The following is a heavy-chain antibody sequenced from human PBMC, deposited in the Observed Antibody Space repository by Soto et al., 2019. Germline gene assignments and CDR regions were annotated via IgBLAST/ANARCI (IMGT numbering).Heavy chain of an antibody. CDR3: AHIVVAGVGYYFDY. V-gene: IGHV2-5*02. CDR1: GFSLSSTRMA. J-gene: IGHJ4*02. Sequence: QITLKESGPTLVKPTQTLTLTCTFSGFSLSSTRMAVGWIRQPPGKALEWLALIYWEDDKRYSPFLKSRHTITKDTSKNQVVLTMSNMDPVDTARYYGAHIVVAGVGYYFDYWGQGTLVTVSS. CDR2: IYWEDDK. D-gene: IGHD6-19*01.